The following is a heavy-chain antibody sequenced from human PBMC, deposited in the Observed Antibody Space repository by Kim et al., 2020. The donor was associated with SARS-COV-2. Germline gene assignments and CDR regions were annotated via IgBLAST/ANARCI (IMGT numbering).Heavy chain of an antibody. D-gene: IGHD6-19*01. J-gene: IGHJ4*02. V-gene: IGHV1-2*02. Sequence: YAQKFQGRVTITRDTSISTAYMELSRLRSDDTAVYYCARVASVAVAYFDYWGQGTLVTVAS. CDR3: ARVASVAVAYFDY.